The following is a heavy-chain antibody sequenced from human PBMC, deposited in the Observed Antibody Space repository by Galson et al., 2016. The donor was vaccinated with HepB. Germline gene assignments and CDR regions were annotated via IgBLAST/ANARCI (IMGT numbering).Heavy chain of an antibody. CDR3: TTYRGPTWTFFDF. Sequence: SLRLSCAASRFTFSNFWMVWVRQAPGKGLEWVANIDRDGSETNYVDSVKGRFTISRDNAKNSLYLQMNNLRAEDTATYYCTTYRGPTWTFFDFWGHGIPVTVS. D-gene: IGHD3/OR15-3a*01. V-gene: IGHV3-7*01. CDR2: IDRDGSET. J-gene: IGHJ4*01. CDR1: RFTFSNFW.